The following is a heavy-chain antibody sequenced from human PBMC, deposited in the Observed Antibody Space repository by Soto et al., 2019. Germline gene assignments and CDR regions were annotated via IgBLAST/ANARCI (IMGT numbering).Heavy chain of an antibody. CDR1: VFSFIAYN. Sequence: GWSLRLSCICSVFSFIAYNMNWVRQAPGEGLEWVSSIKVGSSRIYQPDSMKGRFTISRDDARNSVYLQINSLRAEDTALYFCVRSPKIGVRGAFWGRGTQVTVSS. CDR2: IKVGSSRI. D-gene: IGHD3-16*01. CDR3: VRSPKIGVRGAF. J-gene: IGHJ1*01. V-gene: IGHV3-21*01.